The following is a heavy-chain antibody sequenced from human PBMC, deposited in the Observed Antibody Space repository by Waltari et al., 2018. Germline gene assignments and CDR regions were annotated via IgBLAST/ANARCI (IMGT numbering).Heavy chain of an antibody. J-gene: IGHJ6*04. CDR1: GLLFSTYL. CDR2: IDNGDGSGT. V-gene: IGHV3-74*01. CDR3: ARDHYYSKDV. Sequence: EVQLVESGGGLVQLGGSLRLPWQGPGLLFSTYLMHCVRQGHGKALVRVSRIDNGDGSGTSYADSVKGRFTISRDNAKNTLYLQMNSLRAEDTGVYYCARDHYYSKDVWGTGTTVTVSA.